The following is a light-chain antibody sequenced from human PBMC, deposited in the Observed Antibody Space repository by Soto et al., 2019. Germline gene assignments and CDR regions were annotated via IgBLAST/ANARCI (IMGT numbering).Light chain of an antibody. V-gene: IGLV2-23*02. Sequence: QSALTQPASVSGSPEQSITISCTGTSSDVRNYNLVSWYQQHPAKAPKLLIYEVSQRPSGVSDRFSGSKSGNTASLTISGLQAEDEADYYCSSYAGRGLGVFGGGTKLTVL. CDR1: SSDVRNYNL. J-gene: IGLJ3*02. CDR3: SSYAGRGLGV. CDR2: EVS.